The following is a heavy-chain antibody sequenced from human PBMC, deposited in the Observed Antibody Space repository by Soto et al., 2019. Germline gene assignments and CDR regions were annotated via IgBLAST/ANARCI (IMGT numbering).Heavy chain of an antibody. D-gene: IGHD6-19*01. CDR2: ISGSGTGT. CDR1: GFSFSSYA. Sequence: EVQLLESGGGLVQPGGSLRLSCAASGFSFSSYAMSWVRQAPGKGLELVSAISGSGTGTYYADSVKGRFTISRDNSKNTLYLQMISLRAEDTAVYYCAKDADQWLLYFHHWGQGTLVTVSS. J-gene: IGHJ1*01. V-gene: IGHV3-23*01. CDR3: AKDADQWLLYFHH.